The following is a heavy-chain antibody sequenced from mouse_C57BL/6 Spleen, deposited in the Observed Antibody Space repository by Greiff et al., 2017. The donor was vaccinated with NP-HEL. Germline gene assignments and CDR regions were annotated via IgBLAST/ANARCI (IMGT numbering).Heavy chain of an antibody. CDR3: ARCDTVVDYYAMDY. CDR2: IDPNSGGT. CDR1: GYTFTSYW. Sequence: QVQLQHPGAELVKPGASVKLSCKASGYTFTSYWMHWVKQRPGRGLEWIGRIDPNSGGTKYNEKFKSKATLTVDKPSSTAYMQLSSLTSEDSAVYYCARCDTVVDYYAMDYWGQGTSVTVSS. J-gene: IGHJ4*01. D-gene: IGHD1-1*01. V-gene: IGHV1-72*01.